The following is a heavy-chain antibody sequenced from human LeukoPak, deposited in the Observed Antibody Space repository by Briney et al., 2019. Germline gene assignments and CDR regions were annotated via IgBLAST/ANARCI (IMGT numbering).Heavy chain of an antibody. D-gene: IGHD1-26*01. CDR2: ITPIFGTA. V-gene: IGHV1-69*05. J-gene: IGHJ4*02. Sequence: SVKVSCKASGYTFTSYGISWVRQAPGQGLEWMGGITPIFGTAKYAQKVQGRVTMSTDESTSTAYMELRSLRSDDTAVYYCARDKGLVGAKVGFYWGQGTLVTVSS. CDR1: GYTFTSYG. CDR3: ARDKGLVGAKVGFY.